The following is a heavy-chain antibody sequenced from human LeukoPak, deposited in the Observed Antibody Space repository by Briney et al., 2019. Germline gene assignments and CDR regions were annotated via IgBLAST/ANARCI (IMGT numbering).Heavy chain of an antibody. CDR1: GFTFSTYG. D-gene: IGHD3-10*01. J-gene: IGHJ4*02. CDR3: ARDWVYGSGRSIH. Sequence: PGGSLRLSCTASGFTFSTYGMHWVRQAPGKGLEWVSSISSSSSYIYYADSVKGRFTISRDNAKNTLYLQMNSLRAEDTAVYYCARDWVYGSGRSIHWGQGTLVTVSS. V-gene: IGHV3-21*01. CDR2: ISSSSSYI.